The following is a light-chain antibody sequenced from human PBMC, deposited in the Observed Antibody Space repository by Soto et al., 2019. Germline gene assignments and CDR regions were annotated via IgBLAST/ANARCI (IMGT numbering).Light chain of an antibody. CDR3: QQYNSYSQT. Sequence: DIQMTQSPSTLSASVGDRVTITCRASQTISTWLAWYQQKPGKAPVLLIHDASSLQSGVPSRFSGSGSGTEFTLTISSLQPDDFGTYYCQQYNSYSQTFGQGTRVDFK. V-gene: IGKV1-5*01. CDR1: QTISTW. CDR2: DAS. J-gene: IGKJ1*01.